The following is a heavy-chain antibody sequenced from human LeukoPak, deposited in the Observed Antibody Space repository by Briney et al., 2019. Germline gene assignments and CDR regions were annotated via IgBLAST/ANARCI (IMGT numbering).Heavy chain of an antibody. D-gene: IGHD4-23*01. CDR3: ARVPTVVGNHYFDY. J-gene: IGHJ4*02. Sequence: GSSVKVSCKASGGTFSSYAISWVRQAPGQGLEWMGGIIPILGTANYAQKFQGRVTITADESTSTAYMELSSLRSEDTAVYYCARVPTVVGNHYFDYWGQGTLVTVSS. V-gene: IGHV1-69*01. CDR1: GGTFSSYA. CDR2: IIPILGTA.